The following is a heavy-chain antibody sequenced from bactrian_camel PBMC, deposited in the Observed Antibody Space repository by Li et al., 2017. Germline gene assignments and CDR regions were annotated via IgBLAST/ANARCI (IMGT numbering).Heavy chain of an antibody. CDR1: GGGSYW. V-gene: IGHV3S1*01. Sequence: HVQLVESGGGLVQPGGSLRLSCTASGGGSYWIYWVRQAPRKGLEWVSGISWSGDVTNYADSVKGRLTISRDNAKNTVYLQLNSLKTEDMAKYYCAKEWDRHSDYVEVFGAWGQGTQVTVS. CDR3: AKEWDRHSDYVEVFGA. D-gene: IGHD4*01. CDR2: ISWSGDVT. J-gene: IGHJ6*01.